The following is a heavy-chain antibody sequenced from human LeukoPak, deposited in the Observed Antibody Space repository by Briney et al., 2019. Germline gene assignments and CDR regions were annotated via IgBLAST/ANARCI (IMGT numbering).Heavy chain of an antibody. D-gene: IGHD2-15*01. CDR2: IYSGGST. CDR1: GFTFSNYA. CDR3: ASRCSGGSCFY. J-gene: IGHJ4*02. V-gene: IGHV3-53*01. Sequence: GGSLRLSCAASGFTFSNYAMSWVRQAPGKGLELVSVIYSGGSTYYADSVKGRFTISRDNSKNTLYLQMNSLRAEDTAVYYCASRCSGGSCFYWGQGTLVTVSS.